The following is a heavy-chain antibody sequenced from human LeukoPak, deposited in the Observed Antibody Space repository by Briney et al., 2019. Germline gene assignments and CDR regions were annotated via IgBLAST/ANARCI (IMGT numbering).Heavy chain of an antibody. J-gene: IGHJ4*02. CDR1: GGSISSYY. CDR2: IYYSGST. CDR3: ARDIVVVPADYYFDY. Sequence: SETLSLTCTVSGGSISSYYWSWIRQPPGKGLEWIGYIYYSGSTNYNPSLKSRVTISVDTSKNQFSLKLSSVTAADTAVYYCARDIVVVPADYYFDYWGQGTLVTVSS. V-gene: IGHV4-59*01. D-gene: IGHD2-2*01.